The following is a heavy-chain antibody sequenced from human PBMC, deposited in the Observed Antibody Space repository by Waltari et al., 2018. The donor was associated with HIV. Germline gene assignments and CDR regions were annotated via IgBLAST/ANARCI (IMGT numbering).Heavy chain of an antibody. D-gene: IGHD3-22*01. CDR1: GYTFTNYG. CDR2: ISGYNGDT. Sequence: QVHLVQPGAGLRKPGASVTVLCKASGYTFTNYGTTWVRQAPGQGLEWMGWISGYNGDTKYAQKVRGRVTMTTDTSTSTAYLEMGSLRFDDTAVYYCARDHYYGSSGYYSDYWGQGTLVTVSS. J-gene: IGHJ4*02. CDR3: ARDHYYGSSGYYSDY. V-gene: IGHV1-18*01.